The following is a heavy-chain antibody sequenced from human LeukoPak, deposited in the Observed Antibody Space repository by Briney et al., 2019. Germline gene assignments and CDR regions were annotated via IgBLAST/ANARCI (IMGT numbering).Heavy chain of an antibody. CDR1: GGSISSYY. Sequence: PSETLSLTCTVSGGSISSYYWSWIRQPPGKGLEWIGCIYTSGSTNYNPSLKSRVTISVDTSKNQFSLKLSSVTAADPAVYYCARARGRWDCGGDCYNWFDPWGQGTLVTVSS. CDR3: ARARGRWDCGGDCYNWFDP. V-gene: IGHV4-4*09. D-gene: IGHD2-21*02. CDR2: IYTSGST. J-gene: IGHJ5*02.